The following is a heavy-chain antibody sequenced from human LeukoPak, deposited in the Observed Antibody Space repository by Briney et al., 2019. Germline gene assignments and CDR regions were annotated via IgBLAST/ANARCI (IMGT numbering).Heavy chain of an antibody. Sequence: SVKLSCKASGYTFTGYYMHWVRQAPGQGLEWMGGIIPIFGTANYAQKFQGRVTITTDESTSTAYMELSSLRSEDTAVYYCARSRGFAGSTSPYYSDYWGQGTLVTVSS. CDR1: GYTFTGYY. V-gene: IGHV1-69*05. J-gene: IGHJ4*02. CDR2: IIPIFGTA. CDR3: ARSRGFAGSTSPYYSDY. D-gene: IGHD2-2*01.